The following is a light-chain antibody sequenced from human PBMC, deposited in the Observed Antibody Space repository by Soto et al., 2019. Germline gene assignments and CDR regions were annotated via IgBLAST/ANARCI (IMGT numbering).Light chain of an antibody. CDR1: QSVSSSY. J-gene: IGKJ5*01. CDR2: GAS. V-gene: IGKV3-20*01. CDR3: QQYGSSQIT. Sequence: EIVLPQSPATLSLSPGECPPLSGRASQSVSSSYLAWYQQKPGQAPRLLIYGASSRATGTPDRFSGSGSGTDFTLTISRLEPEDFAVYYCQQYGSSQITFGQGKRLEIK.